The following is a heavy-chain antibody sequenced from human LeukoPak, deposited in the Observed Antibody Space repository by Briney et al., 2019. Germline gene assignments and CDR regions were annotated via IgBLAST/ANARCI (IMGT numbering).Heavy chain of an antibody. CDR3: ARDLLGGFDP. CDR1: GFTFSSYE. D-gene: IGHD3-3*01. V-gene: IGHV3-48*03. J-gene: IGHJ5*02. Sequence: GGSLRLSCAASGFTFSSYEMNWVRQAPGKGLELVSYISSSGSTVYYADSVKGRFTISRDNAKNSAYLQMNSLRAVDTGVYYCARDLLGGFDPWGQGNLVTVSS. CDR2: ISSSGSTV.